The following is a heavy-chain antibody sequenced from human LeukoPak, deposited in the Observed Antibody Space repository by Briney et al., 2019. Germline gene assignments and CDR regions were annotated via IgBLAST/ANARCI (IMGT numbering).Heavy chain of an antibody. CDR1: GFTFSSYG. D-gene: IGHD3-10*01. CDR3: AKGLSLVVRGALTPYFDY. J-gene: IGHJ4*02. CDR2: ISYDGSNK. Sequence: GRSLRLSCAASGFTFSSYGMHWVRQAPGKGLEWVAVISYDGSNKYYADSVKGRFTISRDDSKNPLYLQMNSLRAEDTAVYYCAKGLSLVVRGALTPYFDYWGQGTLVTVSS. V-gene: IGHV3-30*18.